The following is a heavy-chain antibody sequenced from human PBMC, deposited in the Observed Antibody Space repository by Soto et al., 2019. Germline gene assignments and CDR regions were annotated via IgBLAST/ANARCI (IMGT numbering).Heavy chain of an antibody. CDR1: GFTFSSYA. CDR3: SREPGYKWNYIYGFDP. D-gene: IGHD1-7*01. J-gene: IGHJ5*02. CDR2: ISHDGSNK. Sequence: QVHLEESGGGVVQPGRSLRLSCAASGFTFSSYAMHWVHQAPGKGLEWVTVISHDGSNKYYADSVKGRFTITRANSKNTLYLQMTSLRAEDTAVYYCSREPGYKWNYIYGFDPWRQGTLVTVSA. V-gene: IGHV3-30-3*01.